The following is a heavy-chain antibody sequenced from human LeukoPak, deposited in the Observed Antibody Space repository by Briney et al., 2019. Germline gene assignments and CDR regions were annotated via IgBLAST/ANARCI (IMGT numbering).Heavy chain of an antibody. D-gene: IGHD6-19*01. Sequence: GSLRLSCLASGFTFDDFAMHLVRQAPGKGLEWVSLISGDGDNTFYADSVKGRFTISRDNSKNSLFLQMNSLRTDDTALYYCAKDFSSGWTDWFDSWGQGTLVTVSS. J-gene: IGHJ5*01. CDR2: ISGDGDNT. CDR1: GFTFDDFA. V-gene: IGHV3-43*02. CDR3: AKDFSSGWTDWFDS.